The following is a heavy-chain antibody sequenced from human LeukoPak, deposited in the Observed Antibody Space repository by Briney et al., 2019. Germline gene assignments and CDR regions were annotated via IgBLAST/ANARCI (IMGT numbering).Heavy chain of an antibody. CDR3: AKVRSAVVAADTNY. CDR2: ISGSGGST. V-gene: IGHV3-23*01. D-gene: IGHD2-15*01. J-gene: IGHJ4*02. CDR1: GFTFSNYA. Sequence: PGGSLRLSCAASGFTFSNYAMSWVRQAPGKGLEWVSVISGSGGSTYHADSVKGRFTISRDNSNNTLYLQMNSLRAEDTAIYYCAKVRSAVVAADTNYWGQGTLVTVSS.